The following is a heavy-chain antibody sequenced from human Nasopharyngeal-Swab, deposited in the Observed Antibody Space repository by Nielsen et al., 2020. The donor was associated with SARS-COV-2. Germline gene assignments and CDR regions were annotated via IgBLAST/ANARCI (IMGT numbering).Heavy chain of an antibody. Sequence: GGSLRLSCAASGFTFDDYAMHWVRQAPGKGLEWVSLISWDGGSTYYADSVKGRFTISRDNSKNTLYLQMNSLRAEDTAVYYCAKHGLLWFGELSRWFDPWGQGTLVTVSS. CDR3: AKHGLLWFGELSRWFDP. CDR2: ISWDGGST. D-gene: IGHD3-10*01. V-gene: IGHV3-43D*03. J-gene: IGHJ5*02. CDR1: GFTFDDYA.